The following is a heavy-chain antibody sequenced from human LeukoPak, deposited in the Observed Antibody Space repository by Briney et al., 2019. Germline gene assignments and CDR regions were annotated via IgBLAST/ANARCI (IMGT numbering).Heavy chain of an antibody. CDR1: GFTFSDYY. J-gene: IGHJ6*02. Sequence: GGSLRLSCAASGFTFSDYYMSWIRQAPGKGLEWVSYISSSGSTIYYADSVKGRFTISRDNAKNSLYLQMNSLRAEGTAVYYCARYCSSTSCYTGAFYYYYGMDVWGQGTTVTVSS. CDR2: ISSSGSTI. CDR3: ARYCSSTSCYTGAFYYYYGMDV. D-gene: IGHD2-2*02. V-gene: IGHV3-11*01.